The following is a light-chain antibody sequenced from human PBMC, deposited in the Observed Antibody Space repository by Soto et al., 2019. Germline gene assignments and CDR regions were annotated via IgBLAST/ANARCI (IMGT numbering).Light chain of an antibody. V-gene: IGKV1-5*03. CDR3: QQYEAYPLT. CDR2: EAS. J-gene: IGKJ4*01. Sequence: DIQMTQSPSTLSASVGDRVTITCRASESISSWLAWYQQKPGKAPKLLIYEASSLESGVPSRFSGSGCGTEFTLTISSLQPDDFATYSCQQYEAYPLTFGGGTKVEIK. CDR1: ESISSW.